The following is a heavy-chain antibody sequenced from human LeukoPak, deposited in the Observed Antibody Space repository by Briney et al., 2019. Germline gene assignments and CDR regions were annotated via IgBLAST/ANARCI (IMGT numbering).Heavy chain of an antibody. CDR2: ISADNGNT. V-gene: IGHV1-18*01. CDR3: ARDMTIVLMENYFYYMDV. J-gene: IGHJ6*03. Sequence: GASVKVSCKASGYTFTSYAISWVRQAPGQGLEWMGWISADNGNTDYAQRFQGRVTMTTDTSTSTAYMELRGLRSDDTAVYYCARDMTIVLMENYFYYMDVWGKGTTVTVSS. CDR1: GYTFTSYA. D-gene: IGHD2-8*01.